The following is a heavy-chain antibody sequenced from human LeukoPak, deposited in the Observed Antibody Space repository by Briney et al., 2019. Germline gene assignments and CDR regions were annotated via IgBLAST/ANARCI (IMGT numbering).Heavy chain of an antibody. Sequence: GGSLRLSCAASGFTFTNYAISWVRQAPGKGLEWVSIISGSGTISHYADSVKGRFTISKDNSKNTLYLQMNSLRAEDTAVYYCAVLIRGKTDYGMDVWGQGTTVTVSS. CDR3: AVLIRGKTDYGMDV. J-gene: IGHJ6*02. CDR2: ISGSGTIS. CDR1: GFTFTNYA. D-gene: IGHD3-10*01. V-gene: IGHV3-23*01.